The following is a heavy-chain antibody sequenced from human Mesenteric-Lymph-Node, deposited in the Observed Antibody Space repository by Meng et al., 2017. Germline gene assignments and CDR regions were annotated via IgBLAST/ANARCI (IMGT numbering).Heavy chain of an antibody. CDR1: GYTFTGYY. Sequence: ASVKVSCKASGYTFTGYYMHWVRQAPGQGLEWMGWINPNSGGTNYAQKFQGRVTMTRDTSISTAYMELSRLRSDDTAVYYCAREDYSGSYPRIDYWGQGTLVTVYS. CDR3: AREDYSGSYPRIDY. J-gene: IGHJ4*02. D-gene: IGHD1-26*01. V-gene: IGHV1-2*02. CDR2: INPNSGGT.